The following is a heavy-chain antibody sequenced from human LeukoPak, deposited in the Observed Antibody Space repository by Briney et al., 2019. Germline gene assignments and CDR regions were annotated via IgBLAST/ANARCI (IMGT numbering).Heavy chain of an antibody. V-gene: IGHV3-7*01. CDR2: INQDGSEK. Sequence: PGGSLRLSCAASGFTFSSYWMSWVRQAPGKGLEWVANINQDGSEKYYVDSVKGRFTISRDNGKKSLYLQMNSLRAEDTAVYYCAREHGVVPAAPEDDAFDIWGQGTMVTVSS. CDR1: GFTFSSYW. D-gene: IGHD2-2*01. CDR3: AREHGVVPAAPEDDAFDI. J-gene: IGHJ3*02.